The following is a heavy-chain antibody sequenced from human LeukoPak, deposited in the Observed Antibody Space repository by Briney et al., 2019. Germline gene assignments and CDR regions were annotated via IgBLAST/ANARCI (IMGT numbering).Heavy chain of an antibody. D-gene: IGHD2-15*01. Sequence: SETLSLTCTVSGGSISSYSWNWIRQSPGKGLEWIGNIYYSGSTNYNPSPKSRVTISVDTSKNQFSLKLTSVTAADTAVYYCARVSSGGTFFDYWGQGTLVTVSS. CDR3: ARVSSGGTFFDY. V-gene: IGHV4-59*01. J-gene: IGHJ4*02. CDR1: GGSISSYS. CDR2: IYYSGST.